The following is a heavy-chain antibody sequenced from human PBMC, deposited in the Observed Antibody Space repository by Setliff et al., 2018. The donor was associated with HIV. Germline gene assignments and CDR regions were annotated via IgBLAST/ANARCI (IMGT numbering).Heavy chain of an antibody. CDR2: ISAYNGNT. Sequence: ASVQVSCKASGYTFTSYGISWVRQAPGQGLEWMGWISAYNGNTNYAQKLQGRVTMTTDTSTSTAYMGLRSLRSDDTAVYYCAGSGYCSGGSCFDYWGQGTLVTVSS. V-gene: IGHV1-18*01. CDR3: AGSGYCSGGSCFDY. D-gene: IGHD2-15*01. J-gene: IGHJ4*02. CDR1: GYTFTSYG.